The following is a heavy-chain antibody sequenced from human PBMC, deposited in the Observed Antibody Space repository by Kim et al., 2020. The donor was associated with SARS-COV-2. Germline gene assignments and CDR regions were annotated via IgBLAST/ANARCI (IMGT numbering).Heavy chain of an antibody. Sequence: SVKVSCKASGGTFSSYAISWVRQAPRQGLEWMGGIIPIFGTANYAQKFQGRVTITADESTSTAYMELSSLRSEDTAVYYCARDRNVVVTATTYYYYYYGMDVWGQGTTVTVSS. CDR1: GGTFSSYA. J-gene: IGHJ6*02. V-gene: IGHV1-69*13. D-gene: IGHD2-21*02. CDR2: IIPIFGTA. CDR3: ARDRNVVVTATTYYYYYYGMDV.